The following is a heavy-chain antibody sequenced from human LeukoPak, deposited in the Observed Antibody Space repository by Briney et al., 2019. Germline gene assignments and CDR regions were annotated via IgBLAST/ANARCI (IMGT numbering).Heavy chain of an antibody. J-gene: IGHJ4*02. CDR1: GFTFSSYA. D-gene: IGHD3-22*01. Sequence: GGSLRLSCAASGFTFSSYAMSWVRQAPGKGLEWVSAISGSGGSTYYADSVKGRFTISRDNSKNTLYLQMNSLRAEDTAAYYCAKDPRITMIVVVTDYFDYWGQGTLVTVSS. V-gene: IGHV3-23*01. CDR2: ISGSGGST. CDR3: AKDPRITMIVVVTDYFDY.